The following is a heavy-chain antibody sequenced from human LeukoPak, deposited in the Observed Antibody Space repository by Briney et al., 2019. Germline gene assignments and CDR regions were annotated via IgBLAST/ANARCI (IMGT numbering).Heavy chain of an antibody. CDR1: GDSVSANGAA. J-gene: IGHJ3*02. CDR2: TYYRSKWYN. V-gene: IGHV6-1*01. D-gene: IGHD3-3*01. CDR3: ARIPYYDFQADAFDI. Sequence: SQTLSLTCAVSGDSVSANGAAWNWIRQSPSRGLEWLGRTYYRSKWYNDYAVSVKSRITINPDTSKNQFSLQLNSVTPEDTAVYYCARIPYYDFQADAFDIWGQGTMVTVSS.